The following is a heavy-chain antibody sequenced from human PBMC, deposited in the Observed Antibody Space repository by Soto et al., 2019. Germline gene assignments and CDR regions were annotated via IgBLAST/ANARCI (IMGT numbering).Heavy chain of an antibody. CDR3: ARVAEMGTVTKGYYYYMDV. CDR2: INPSGGST. CDR1: GYTFTSYY. J-gene: IGHJ6*03. Sequence: GASVKVSCKASGYTFTSYYMHWVRQAPGQGLEWMGIINPSGGSTSYAQKFQGRVTMTRDTSTSTAYMELSSLRSEDTAVYYCARVAEMGTVTKGYYYYMDVWGKGTTVTVSS. D-gene: IGHD4-17*01. V-gene: IGHV1-46*01.